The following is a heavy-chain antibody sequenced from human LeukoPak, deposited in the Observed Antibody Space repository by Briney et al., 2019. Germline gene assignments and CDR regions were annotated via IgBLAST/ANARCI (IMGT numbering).Heavy chain of an antibody. CDR3: AKFLDGIVVVPAGMGDY. CDR1: GFTFTSYA. CDR2: ISYDGSNK. J-gene: IGHJ4*02. Sequence: GGSLRLSCAASGFTFTSYAMHWVRQAPGKGLEWVAVISYDGSNKYYADSVKGRFTVSRDNSKNTLYLQMNSLRAEDTAVYYCAKFLDGIVVVPAGMGDYWGQGTLVTVSS. D-gene: IGHD2-2*01. V-gene: IGHV3-30-3*02.